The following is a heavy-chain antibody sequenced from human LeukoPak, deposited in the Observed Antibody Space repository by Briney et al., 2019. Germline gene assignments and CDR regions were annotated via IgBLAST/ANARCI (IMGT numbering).Heavy chain of an antibody. CDR2: ISAYNGNT. CDR3: ARDRGVDYCSGGSCSHYYYYMDV. J-gene: IGHJ6*03. V-gene: IGHV1-18*04. CDR1: GYTFTGYY. D-gene: IGHD2-15*01. Sequence: GASVKVSCKASGYTFTGYYMHWVRQAPGQGLEWMGWISAYNGNTNSAQNFQSRVTMTTDTSTSAAYMELRSLRSDDTAVYYCARDRGVDYCSGGSCSHYYYYMDVWGKGTTVTISS.